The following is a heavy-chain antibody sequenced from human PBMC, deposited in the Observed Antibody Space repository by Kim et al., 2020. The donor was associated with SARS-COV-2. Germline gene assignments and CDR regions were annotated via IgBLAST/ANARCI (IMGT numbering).Heavy chain of an antibody. Sequence: GGSLRLSCAASGFTFSSYAMSWVRQAPGKGLEWVSVIYSGGSSTYYADSVKGRFTISRDNSKNTLYLQMNSLRAEDTAVYYCAKDQVSGPYDFWSSMDVWGQGTTVTVSS. CDR2: IYSGGSST. CDR3: AKDQVSGPYDFWSSMDV. V-gene: IGHV3-23*03. J-gene: IGHJ6*02. D-gene: IGHD3-3*01. CDR1: GFTFSSYA.